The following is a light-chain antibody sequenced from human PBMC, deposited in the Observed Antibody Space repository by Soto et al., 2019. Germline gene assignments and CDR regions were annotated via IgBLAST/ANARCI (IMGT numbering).Light chain of an antibody. CDR2: GAS. J-gene: IGKJ4*01. V-gene: IGKV3-20*01. CDR1: QSVGRDY. Sequence: EIVLTQSPGTLSLSPGDRATLSCRASQSVGRDYLAWFQHKAGQAPRLLVHGASNRATGIPDRFSGSGSGTDFTLTITRQEPEDFSVYYCHQYATDPLTCGGGTKVEIK. CDR3: HQYATDPLT.